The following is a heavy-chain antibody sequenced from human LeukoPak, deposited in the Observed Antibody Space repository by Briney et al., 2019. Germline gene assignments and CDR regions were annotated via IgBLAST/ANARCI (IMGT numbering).Heavy chain of an antibody. V-gene: IGHV4-31*03. J-gene: IGHJ4*02. D-gene: IGHD3-10*01. CDR2: IYYSGST. Sequence: PSQTLSLTCTVSGGSISSGGYYWSWIRQHPGKGLEWIGYIYYSGSTYYNPSLKSRVTISVDTSKNQFSLKLSSVTAADTAVYYCARLYYYGSGNHPALVDYWGQGTLVTVSS. CDR3: ARLYYYGSGNHPALVDY. CDR1: GGSISSGGYY.